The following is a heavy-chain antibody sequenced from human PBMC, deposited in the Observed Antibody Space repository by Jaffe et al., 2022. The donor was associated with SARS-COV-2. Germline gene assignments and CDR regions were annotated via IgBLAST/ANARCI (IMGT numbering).Heavy chain of an antibody. CDR1: GYTFTSYG. J-gene: IGHJ4*02. CDR3: ARQLERPRPLDY. Sequence: HVQLVQSGAEVKKPGASVKVSCKASGYTFTSYGITWVRQAPGQGLEWMGWISPYNGNTDYAQKLQGRVTMSTDTSTSTAYMELRSLRSDDTAVYYCARQLERPRPLDYWGQGTLVTVSS. D-gene: IGHD1-1*01. CDR2: ISPYNGNT. V-gene: IGHV1-18*01.